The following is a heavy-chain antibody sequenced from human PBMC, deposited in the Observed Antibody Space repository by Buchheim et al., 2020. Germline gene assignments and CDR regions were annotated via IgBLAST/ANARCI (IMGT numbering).Heavy chain of an antibody. CDR3: AIDRSGEYFYGMDV. Sequence: QVQVVESGGGVVQPGRSLRLSCAASGFTFNSYAMHWVRQAPGKGLEWVAFISYDGSNKRYADSVKGRFTISTDNSKNTLYLQMNSLRAEDTAVYHCAIDRSGEYFYGMDVWGQGTT. D-gene: IGHD3-10*01. J-gene: IGHJ6*02. CDR1: GFTFNSYA. V-gene: IGHV3-30*03. CDR2: ISYDGSNK.